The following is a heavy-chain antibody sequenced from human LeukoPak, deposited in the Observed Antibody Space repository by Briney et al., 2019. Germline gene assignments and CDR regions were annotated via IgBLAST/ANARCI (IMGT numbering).Heavy chain of an antibody. J-gene: IGHJ5*02. D-gene: IGHD2-2*01. CDR1: GGSISSYY. Sequence: SETLSLTCTVSGGSISSYYWSWIRQPAGKGLEWIGRIYTSGSTNYNPSLKSRVTVSVDTSKNQFSLKLSSVTAADTAVYYCARDSGAAVVPAARPSWFDPWGQGTLVTVSS. CDR2: IYTSGST. CDR3: ARDSGAAVVPAARPSWFDP. V-gene: IGHV4-4*07.